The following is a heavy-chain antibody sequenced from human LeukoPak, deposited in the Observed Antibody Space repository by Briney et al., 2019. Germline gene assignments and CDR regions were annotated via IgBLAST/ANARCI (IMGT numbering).Heavy chain of an antibody. J-gene: IGHJ6*02. D-gene: IGHD1-7*01. CDR2: FDPEDGET. CDR1: GYTLTELS. V-gene: IGHV1-24*01. CDR3: ARDELEYLGDYYYYGMDV. Sequence: ASVKVSCKVSGYTLTELSMHWVRQAPGKGLEWMGGFDPEDGETVYAQKFQGRVTMTEDTSTDTAYMELSSLRSEDTAVYYCARDELEYLGDYYYYGMDVWGQGTTVTVSS.